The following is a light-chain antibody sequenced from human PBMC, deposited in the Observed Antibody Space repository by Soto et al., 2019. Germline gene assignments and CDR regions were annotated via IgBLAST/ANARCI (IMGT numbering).Light chain of an antibody. CDR2: EVS. Sequence: QSALTQPASVSGSPGQSITISCTGTSSDVGGYNYVSWYQQHPDKAPKLMIYEVSNRPSGVSNRFSGSKSGNTASLTISGLQAEDAADYYCSSYTSSSTYVFGSGTKLTVL. V-gene: IGLV2-14*01. CDR1: SSDVGGYNY. J-gene: IGLJ1*01. CDR3: SSYTSSSTYV.